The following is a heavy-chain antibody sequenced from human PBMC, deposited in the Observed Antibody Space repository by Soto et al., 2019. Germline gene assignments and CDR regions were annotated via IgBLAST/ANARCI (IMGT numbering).Heavy chain of an antibody. CDR1: GFTFSSCA. V-gene: IGHV3-23*01. CDR3: AKSTFGVTAVNPLEDY. J-gene: IGHJ4*02. CDR2: ISGGGNT. Sequence: PGGSLRLSCAASGFTFSSCAMAWVRQAPGKGLEWVSVISGGGNTYYAASVTGRFTISRDNSKSTLYLQMNSLRADDTAAYYCAKSTFGVTAVNPLEDYWGQGTLVTVAS. D-gene: IGHD2-21*02.